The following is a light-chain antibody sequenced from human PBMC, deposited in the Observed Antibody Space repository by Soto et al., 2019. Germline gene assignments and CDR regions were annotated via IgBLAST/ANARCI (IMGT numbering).Light chain of an antibody. CDR1: QSVSSN. V-gene: IGKV3-15*01. CDR3: LQYDDWHRT. J-gene: IGKJ1*01. CDR2: GAS. Sequence: EIVLTHSPGTLSLSPWEIATLSCRASQSVSSNLVWYHQKPGQTPRLVIYGASNRATGVPARFSGSGSGTDFTLTISSLQSEDFAVYYCLQYDDWHRTFGQGTKVDIK.